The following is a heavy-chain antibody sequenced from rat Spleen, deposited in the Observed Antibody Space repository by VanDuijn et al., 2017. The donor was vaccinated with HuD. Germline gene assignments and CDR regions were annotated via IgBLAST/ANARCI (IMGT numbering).Heavy chain of an antibody. D-gene: IGHD1-11*01. CDR1: GYSITSNY. CDR3: AKVYAPYVMDA. CDR2: ISYSGST. J-gene: IGHJ4*01. Sequence: EVQLQESGPGLVKPSQSLPLTCSVTGYSITSNYWGWIRKFPGNKMEWMGYISYSGSTSYNPSLKSRISITRDTSKNQFFLQLNSVTTEDTATYYCAKVYAPYVMDAWGQGASVTVSS. V-gene: IGHV3-1*01.